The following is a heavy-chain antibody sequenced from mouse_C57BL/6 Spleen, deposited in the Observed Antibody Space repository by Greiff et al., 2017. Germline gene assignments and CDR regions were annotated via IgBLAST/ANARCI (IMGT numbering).Heavy chain of an antibody. J-gene: IGHJ4*01. CDR3: ARSPDYGNYAMDY. Sequence: EVKVVESGPGLAKPSQTLSLTCSVTGYSITSDYWNWIRKFPGNKLEYMGYISYSGSTYCNPSLKSRISITRDTSKNQYYLQLNSVTTEDTATYYCARSPDYGNYAMDYWGQGTSVTVSS. CDR2: ISYSGST. CDR1: GYSITSDY. D-gene: IGHD2-1*01. V-gene: IGHV3-8*01.